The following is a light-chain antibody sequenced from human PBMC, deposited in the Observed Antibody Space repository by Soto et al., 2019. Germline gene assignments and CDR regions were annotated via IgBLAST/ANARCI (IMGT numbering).Light chain of an antibody. J-gene: IGKJ1*01. Sequence: DIRFTQSPSFMSASVGDRVTLTCRASQGISTFLAWYQQHPGTAPKRLVYDASNLQSGVPSRFSGSGSGTEFTLTISSLQPDDFATYYCQQYNSYWTFGQGTKVDI. CDR2: DAS. CDR3: QQYNSYWT. V-gene: IGKV1-9*01. CDR1: QGISTF.